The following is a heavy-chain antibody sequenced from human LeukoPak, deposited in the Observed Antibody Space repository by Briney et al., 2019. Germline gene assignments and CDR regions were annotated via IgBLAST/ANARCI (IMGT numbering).Heavy chain of an antibody. CDR2: IIPIFGTA. V-gene: IGHV1-69*13. Sequence: SVKVSCKASGGTFSSYAISWVRQAPGQGLEWMGGIIPIFGTANYAQKFQGRVTITVDESTSTAYMELSSLRSEDTAVYYCAIRFRRVVPAGGAFDIWAKGQWSPSLQ. CDR1: GGTFSSYA. D-gene: IGHD2-2*01. J-gene: IGHJ3*02. CDR3: AIRFRRVVPAGGAFDI.